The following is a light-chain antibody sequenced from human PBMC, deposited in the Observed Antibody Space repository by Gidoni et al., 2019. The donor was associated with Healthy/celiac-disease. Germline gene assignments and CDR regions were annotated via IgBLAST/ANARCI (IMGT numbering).Light chain of an antibody. Sequence: DIVMTPSPLYLPVTPGEPASISCRSSQSLLHSNGYNYLDWYLQKPGQSPQLLIYLGSNRASGVPDRFSGSGSGTDFTLKISRVEAEDVGVYYCMQALQTPWTFGQGTKVEIK. V-gene: IGKV2-28*01. CDR2: LGS. CDR3: MQALQTPWT. J-gene: IGKJ1*01. CDR1: QSLLHSNGYNY.